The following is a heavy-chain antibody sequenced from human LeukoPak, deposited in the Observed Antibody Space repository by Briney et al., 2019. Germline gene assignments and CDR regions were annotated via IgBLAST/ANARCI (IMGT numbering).Heavy chain of an antibody. Sequence: GGSLRLSCAASGFTFTTYWMSWVRQAPGKGLEGVANINQGGSEKYYVDSVKGRFTISRDNAKNLLYLQMNSLRDEDTAVYYCARDSGLGAHIWGQGTMVTVSS. V-gene: IGHV3-7*01. CDR3: ARDSGLGAHI. CDR2: INQGGSEK. D-gene: IGHD1-26*01. J-gene: IGHJ3*02. CDR1: GFTFTTYW.